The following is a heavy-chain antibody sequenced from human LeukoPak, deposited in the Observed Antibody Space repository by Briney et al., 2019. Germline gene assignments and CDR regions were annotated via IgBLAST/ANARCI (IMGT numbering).Heavy chain of an antibody. V-gene: IGHV3-23*01. CDR2: ISGSGGST. J-gene: IGHJ4*02. CDR3: AKGGGGVLAS. CDR1: GFTFSTYS. D-gene: IGHD3-16*01. Sequence: GGSLRLSCAASGFTFSTYSMSWVRQAPGKGLEWVSSISGSGGSTYYADSVKGRFTISRDNSKNTLFLQMNSLKADDTAVYYCAKGGGGVLASWGQGTLVTVSS.